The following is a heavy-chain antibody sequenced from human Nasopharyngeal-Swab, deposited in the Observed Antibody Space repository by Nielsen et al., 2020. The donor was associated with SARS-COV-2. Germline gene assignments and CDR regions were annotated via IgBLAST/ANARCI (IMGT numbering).Heavy chain of an antibody. V-gene: IGHV1-69*04. D-gene: IGHD3-22*01. CDR2: IIPTAGLA. CDR3: ARDKRIYFDSSGHLDC. J-gene: IGHJ4*02. CDR1: GGTFSSYG. Sequence: SVKVSCKASGGTFSSYGISWVRQAPGQGLEWMGRIIPTAGLANYAQQFQGRVTITADTSTSTSYMELSSLRSEDPAVYYCARDKRIYFDSSGHLDCWGQGTLVTVSS.